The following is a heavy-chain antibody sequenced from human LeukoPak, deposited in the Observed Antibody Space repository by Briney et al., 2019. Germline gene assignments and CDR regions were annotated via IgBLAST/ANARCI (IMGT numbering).Heavy chain of an antibody. CDR2: IYSGGDT. CDR1: GFTVSSNY. D-gene: IGHD5-12*01. CDR3: GVDIVATRVFDY. Sequence: GGSLRLSCAASGFTVSSNYMSWVRQAPGRGLEWVSVIYSGGDTRYADSVKGRFTISRDNSKNTLYLQMNSLRAEDTAVYYCGVDIVATRVFDYWGQGTLVTVSS. J-gene: IGHJ4*02. V-gene: IGHV3-66*01.